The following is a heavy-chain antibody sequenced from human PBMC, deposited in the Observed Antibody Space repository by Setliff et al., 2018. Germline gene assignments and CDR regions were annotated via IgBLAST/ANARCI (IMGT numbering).Heavy chain of an antibody. CDR3: ARGSYGDLRRGHDAFDI. V-gene: IGHV1-2*04. J-gene: IGHJ3*02. Sequence: ASVKVSCKAPGYTFTGYYMHWVRQAPGQGLEWMGWINPNSGGTNYAQKFQGWVTMTRDTSISTAYMELSRLRSDDTAVYYCARGSYGDLRRGHDAFDIWGQGTMVTVSS. D-gene: IGHD4-17*01. CDR2: INPNSGGT. CDR1: GYTFTGYY.